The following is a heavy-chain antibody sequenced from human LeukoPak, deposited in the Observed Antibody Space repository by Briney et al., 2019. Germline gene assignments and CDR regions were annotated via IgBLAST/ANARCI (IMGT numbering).Heavy chain of an antibody. CDR2: IYPGDSDT. J-gene: IGHJ4*02. CDR1: GYSFTSYL. D-gene: IGHD5-18*01. V-gene: IGHV5-51*01. Sequence: GESLKISGKGSGYSFTSYLIGGVRQMPGKGLDWMGVIYPGDSDTRYSPSFQGQVTVSADKSISTAYLQWSSLKASDTAMYYCARSWGHGYSYGFPQDFDYWGQGTLVTVSS. CDR3: ARSWGHGYSYGFPQDFDY.